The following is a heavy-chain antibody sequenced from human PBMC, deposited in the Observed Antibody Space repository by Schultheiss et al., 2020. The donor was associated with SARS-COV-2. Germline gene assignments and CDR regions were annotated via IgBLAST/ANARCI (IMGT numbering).Heavy chain of an antibody. CDR3: ARSRGWYDPPYY. D-gene: IGHD6-19*01. J-gene: IGHJ4*02. CDR2: IWYDGSNK. CDR1: GFTFSSYG. Sequence: GGSLRLSCAASGFTFSSYGMHWVRQAPGKGLEWVAVIWYDGSNKYYADSVKGRFTISRDNAKNSLYLQMNSLRAEDTAVYYCARSRGWYDPPYYWGQGTLVTVSS. V-gene: IGHV3-33*01.